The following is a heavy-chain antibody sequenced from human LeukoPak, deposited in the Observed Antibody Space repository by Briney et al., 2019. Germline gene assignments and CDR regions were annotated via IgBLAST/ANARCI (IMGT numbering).Heavy chain of an antibody. CDR2: VYYSGTT. D-gene: IGHD3-22*01. Sequence: PSETLSLTCTVSGDSISNSFYYWGWIRQPPGKGLEWIASVYYSGTTYYNPSLKSRVTISVDTSKNQFSLKLSPVTAADTAVYFCASGYRDFDYWGQGTRVTVSS. V-gene: IGHV4-39*07. CDR3: ASGYRDFDY. J-gene: IGHJ4*02. CDR1: GDSISNSFYY.